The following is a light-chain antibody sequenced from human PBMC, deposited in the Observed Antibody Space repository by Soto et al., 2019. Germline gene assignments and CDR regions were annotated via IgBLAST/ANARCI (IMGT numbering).Light chain of an antibody. CDR3: QQYNDLPS. J-gene: IGKJ1*01. CDR1: ENANGH. CDR2: EAS. V-gene: IGKV1-5*03. Sequence: IEMTQSPNTLSASVGDRVSITCRASENANGHLAWYQQKPRKAPKLLIYEASILESGVPSRFSGSGYGTEFTLTITGLLPEDFVTYYCQQYNDLPSFGKGIKVDIK.